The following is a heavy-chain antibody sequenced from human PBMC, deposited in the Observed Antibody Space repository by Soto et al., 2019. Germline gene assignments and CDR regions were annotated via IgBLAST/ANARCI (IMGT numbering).Heavy chain of an antibody. CDR3: ARDAMYYDILTGYSNPVVWFDP. CDR1: GYTFTSYG. Sequence: ASVKVSCKASGYTFTSYGIRWVRQAPGQGLEWMGWISAYNGNTNYAQKLQGRVTMTTDTSTSTAYMELRSLRSDDTAVYYCARDAMYYDILTGYSNPVVWFDPWGQGTLVTVSS. D-gene: IGHD3-9*01. J-gene: IGHJ5*02. V-gene: IGHV1-18*01. CDR2: ISAYNGNT.